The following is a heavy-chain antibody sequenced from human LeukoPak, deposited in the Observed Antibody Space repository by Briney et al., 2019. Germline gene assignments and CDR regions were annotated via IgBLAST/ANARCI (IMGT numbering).Heavy chain of an antibody. CDR1: GGSISSGDYY. CDR2: IYYSGST. V-gene: IGHV4-30-4*01. Sequence: PSETLSLTCTVSGGSISSGDYYWSWIRQPPGKGLEWIGYIYYSGSTYYNPSLKSRVTISVDTSKNQFSLKLGSVTAADTAVYYCARDRLYGDYEYFDYWGQGTLVTVSS. J-gene: IGHJ4*02. CDR3: ARDRLYGDYEYFDY. D-gene: IGHD4-17*01.